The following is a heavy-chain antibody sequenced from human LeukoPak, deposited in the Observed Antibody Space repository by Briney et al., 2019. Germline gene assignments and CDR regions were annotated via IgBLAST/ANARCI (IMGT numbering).Heavy chain of an antibody. J-gene: IGHJ4*02. D-gene: IGHD2-8*02. CDR3: AASGGVAARMRLFDY. V-gene: IGHV1-69*05. CDR2: IIPIFGTA. CDR1: GGTFSSYA. Sequence: SVKVSCKASGGTFSSYAISWVRQAPGQGLEWMGRIIPIFGTANYAQKFQGRVTITTDESTSTAYMELSSLRSEDTAVYYCAASGGVAARMRLFDYWGQGTLVTVSS.